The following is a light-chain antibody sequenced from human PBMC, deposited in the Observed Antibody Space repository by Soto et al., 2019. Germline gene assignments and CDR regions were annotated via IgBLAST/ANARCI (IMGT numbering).Light chain of an antibody. CDR1: QSVSSN. J-gene: IGKJ2*01. CDR3: QQYNNWRYT. V-gene: IGKV3-15*01. CDR2: GAS. Sequence: EIVMTQSPATLSVSPGERATLSCRGSQSVSSNLAWYQQKPGQAPRLLIYGASTRATGIPARFSGSGSGTEFTLTISSLQSEDFAVYYCQQYNNWRYTFGQGTKLEIK.